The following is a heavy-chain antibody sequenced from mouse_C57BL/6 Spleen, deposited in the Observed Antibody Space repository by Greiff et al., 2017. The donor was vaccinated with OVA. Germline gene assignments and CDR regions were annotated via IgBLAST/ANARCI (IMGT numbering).Heavy chain of an antibody. Sequence: QVQLKQSGAELVRPGASVTLSCKASGYTFTDYEMHWVKQTPVHGLEWIGAIDPETGGTAYNQKFKGKAILTADKSSSTAYMELRSLTSEDSAVYYGTRDYGSSYWYFDVWGTGTTVTVSS. CDR1: GYTFTDYE. V-gene: IGHV1-15*01. CDR2: IDPETGGT. D-gene: IGHD1-1*01. J-gene: IGHJ1*03. CDR3: TRDYGSSYWYFDV.